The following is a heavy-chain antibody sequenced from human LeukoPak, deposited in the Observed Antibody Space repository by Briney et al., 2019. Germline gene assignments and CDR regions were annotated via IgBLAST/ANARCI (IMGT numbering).Heavy chain of an antibody. CDR3: ARGYSSGLFDY. CDR1: GGSIGSYY. V-gene: IGHV4-59*01. J-gene: IGHJ4*02. D-gene: IGHD6-19*01. Sequence: SETLPLTCSVSGGSIGSYYWSWIRQPPGKGLEWIGYIYYSGSTNYNPSLKSRVTISVDTSKNQFSLKLSSVTAADTAVYYCARGYSSGLFDYWGQGTLVTVSS. CDR2: IYYSGST.